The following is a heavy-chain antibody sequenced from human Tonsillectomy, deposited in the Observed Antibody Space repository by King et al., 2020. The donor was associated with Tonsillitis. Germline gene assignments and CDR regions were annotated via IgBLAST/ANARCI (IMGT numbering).Heavy chain of an antibody. V-gene: IGHV2-26*01. Sequence: QVTLKESGPVLVKPTETLTLTCTVSGFSLSNARMGVSWIRQPPGKALEWLAHIFSNDEKSYSTSLKSRLTISKDTSKSQVVLTMTNMDPVATATYYCARLRLDYGDAFDIWGQGTMVTVSS. D-gene: IGHD4-17*01. CDR3: ARLRLDYGDAFDI. J-gene: IGHJ3*02. CDR1: GFSLSNARMG. CDR2: IFSNDEK.